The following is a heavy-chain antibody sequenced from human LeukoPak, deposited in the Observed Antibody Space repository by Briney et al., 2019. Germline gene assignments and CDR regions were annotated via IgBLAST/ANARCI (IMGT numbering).Heavy chain of an antibody. V-gene: IGHV3-7*01. D-gene: IGHD3-10*02. CDR2: IKKDGSEK. J-gene: IGHJ6*04. CDR3: AELGITMIGDV. Sequence: GGSLRLSCAASGFTFSSYRMTWVRQAPGKGLEWVANIKKDGSEKYYVDSVKGRFAISRDNAKTSLYLQMNSLRAEDTAVYYCAELGITMIGDVWGKGTTVTISS. CDR1: GFTFSSYR.